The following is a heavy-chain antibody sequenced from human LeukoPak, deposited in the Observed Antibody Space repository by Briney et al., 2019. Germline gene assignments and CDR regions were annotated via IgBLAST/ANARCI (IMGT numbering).Heavy chain of an antibody. D-gene: IGHD6-13*01. V-gene: IGHV5-51*01. Sequence: GESLKISCEGSGYSFTNYWIGWVRQMPGKGLEWMGIIYPGDSDTRYSPSFQGQVTISADRSISTAYLQWSSLKASDTAMCYCARHPSSSDYVHFDYWGQGTLVTVSS. CDR1: GYSFTNYW. CDR3: ARHPSSSDYVHFDY. CDR2: IYPGDSDT. J-gene: IGHJ4*02.